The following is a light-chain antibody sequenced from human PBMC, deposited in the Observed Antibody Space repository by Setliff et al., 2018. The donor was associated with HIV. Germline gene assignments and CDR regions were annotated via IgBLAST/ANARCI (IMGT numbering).Light chain of an antibody. V-gene: IGLV1-47*01. J-gene: IGLJ1*01. CDR3: AAWDDSLSVL. Sequence: QSVLIQPPSAPGTPGQRVTISCSGSSSNIGSNYVYWYQQLPGTAPKLLIYRNNQRPSGVPDRFSGSKSGTSASLAISGLRSEDEADYYCAAWDDSLSVLFGTGTKVTVL. CDR1: SSNIGSNY. CDR2: RNN.